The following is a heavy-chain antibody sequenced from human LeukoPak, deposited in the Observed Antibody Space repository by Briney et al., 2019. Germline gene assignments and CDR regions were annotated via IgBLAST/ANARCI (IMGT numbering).Heavy chain of an antibody. CDR2: ISGSGGST. J-gene: IGHJ4*02. CDR1: GFTSSSYA. Sequence: GGSLRLSCAASGFTSSSYAMSWVRQAPGKGLEWVSAISGSGGSTYYADSVKGRFTISRDNSKNTLYLQMNSLRAEDTAIYYCAKEIDDTSGWNDYWGQGTLVTVSS. V-gene: IGHV3-23*01. CDR3: AKEIDDTSGWNDY. D-gene: IGHD3-22*01.